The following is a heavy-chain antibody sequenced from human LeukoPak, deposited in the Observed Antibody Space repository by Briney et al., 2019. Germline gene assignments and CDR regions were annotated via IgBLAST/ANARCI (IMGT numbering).Heavy chain of an antibody. D-gene: IGHD4-17*01. J-gene: IGHJ3*02. V-gene: IGHV1-18*01. Sequence: ASVKVSCKASGYTFTSYGISWVRQAPGQGLEWMGWISAYNGNTNYAQKFQGWVTMTRDTSISTAYMELSRLRSDDTAVYYCARTKMTTVTTFAFDIWGQGTMVTVSS. CDR1: GYTFTSYG. CDR3: ARTKMTTVTTFAFDI. CDR2: ISAYNGNT.